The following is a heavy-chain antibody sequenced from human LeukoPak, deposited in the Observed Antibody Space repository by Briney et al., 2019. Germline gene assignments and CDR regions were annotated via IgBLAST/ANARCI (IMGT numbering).Heavy chain of an antibody. CDR1: GDSISNTSYY. Sequence: SGTLSLTCSVSGDSISNTSYYWGWIRQPPGKGLEWIGSIYYSGSTYNTPSLKSRVTMSVDTSKSQFSLKLSSVTAADTAVYYCASAPRNYYDSSGYFWAPFDDWGQGTLVTVSS. CDR3: ASAPRNYYDSSGYFWAPFDD. J-gene: IGHJ4*02. D-gene: IGHD3-22*01. CDR2: IYYSGST. V-gene: IGHV4-39*01.